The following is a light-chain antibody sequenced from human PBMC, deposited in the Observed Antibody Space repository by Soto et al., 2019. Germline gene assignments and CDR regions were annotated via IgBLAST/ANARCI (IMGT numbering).Light chain of an antibody. CDR2: KAS. CDR3: QQYNSFPWT. CDR1: QSIRTW. Sequence: DIQMTQSPSALSASFGDSVTITCRASQSIRTWLAWYQQKPGKAPNLLIYKASSLESGVPSTFSGSGYGTEFTLTIHSLQPDDFATYYCQQYNSFPWTFGQGIKVEIK. V-gene: IGKV1-5*03. J-gene: IGKJ1*01.